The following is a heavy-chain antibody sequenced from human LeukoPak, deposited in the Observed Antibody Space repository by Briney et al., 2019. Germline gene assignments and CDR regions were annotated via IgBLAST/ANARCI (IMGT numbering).Heavy chain of an antibody. CDR3: ARVSGSYPDAFDI. J-gene: IGHJ3*02. D-gene: IGHD1-26*01. V-gene: IGHV4-59*05. Sequence: SETLSLTCTVSGGSISSYYWNWIRQPPGKGLEWIGSIFYSGSTYYNPSLKSRVTISVDTSKNQFSLKLSSVTAADTAVYYCARVSGSYPDAFDIWGQGTMVTVSS. CDR1: GGSISSYY. CDR2: IFYSGST.